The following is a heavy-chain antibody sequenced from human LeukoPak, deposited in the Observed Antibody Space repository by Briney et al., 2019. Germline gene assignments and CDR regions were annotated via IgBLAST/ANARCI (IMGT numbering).Heavy chain of an antibody. Sequence: GGSLRLSCAASGFTFSSYGMHWVRQAPGKGLEWVAFIRYDGSNKYYADSVKGRFTISRDNSKNTLYLQMNGLRAEDTAVYYCAKIPGYSNYYVNYWGQGTLVTVSS. V-gene: IGHV3-30*02. CDR2: IRYDGSNK. CDR1: GFTFSSYG. CDR3: AKIPGYSNYYVNY. J-gene: IGHJ4*02. D-gene: IGHD4-11*01.